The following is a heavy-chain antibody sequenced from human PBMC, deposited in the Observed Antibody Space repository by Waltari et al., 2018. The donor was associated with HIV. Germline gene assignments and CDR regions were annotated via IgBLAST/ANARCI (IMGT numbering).Heavy chain of an antibody. J-gene: IGHJ4*02. V-gene: IGHV3-74*01. CDR1: GSTFSSYW. CDR2: ISSDASST. CDR3: ARIYSSGWYEYFDY. Sequence: EVQLVESGGGLVQPGGSLRLPCAASGSTFSSYWMHWVRQAPGKGLVWVSRISSDASSTSYADSVKGRFTISRDNAKNTLYLQMNSLRAEDTAVYYCARIYSSGWYEYFDYWGQGTLVTVSS. D-gene: IGHD6-19*01.